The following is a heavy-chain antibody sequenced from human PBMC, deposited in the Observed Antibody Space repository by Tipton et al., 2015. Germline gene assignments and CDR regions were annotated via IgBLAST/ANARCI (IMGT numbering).Heavy chain of an antibody. J-gene: IGHJ3*02. V-gene: IGHV5-51*01. CDR2: IYPGDSNT. CDR3: ARFDDYVWESPFNVFDI. CDR1: GYSFISYW. D-gene: IGHD3-16*01. Sequence: VQLVQSGAEVKKPGESLKISCEGSGYSFISYWIGWVRQMPGKGLEWMGIIYPGDSNTIYSPSFQGRVTISADKSISAAYLQWSSLKASDTAMYYCARFDDYVWESPFNVFDIWGQGTMVTVSS.